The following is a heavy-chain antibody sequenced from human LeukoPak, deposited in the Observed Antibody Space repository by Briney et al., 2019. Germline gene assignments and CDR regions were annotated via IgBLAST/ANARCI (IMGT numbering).Heavy chain of an antibody. J-gene: IGHJ4*02. Sequence: SETLSLACTVSGGSISSYYWSWIRQPPGKGLEWIGYIYTSGSTNYNPSLKSRVTISVDTSKNQFSLKLSSVTAADTAVYYCARTIAVAGLSYVDYWGQGTLVTVSS. CDR2: IYTSGST. V-gene: IGHV4-4*09. CDR3: ARTIAVAGLSYVDY. CDR1: GGSISSYY. D-gene: IGHD6-19*01.